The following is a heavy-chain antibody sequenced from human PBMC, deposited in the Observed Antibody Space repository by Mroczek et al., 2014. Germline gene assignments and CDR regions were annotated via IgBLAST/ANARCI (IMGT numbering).Heavy chain of an antibody. CDR1: GGSISSGSYY. CDR3: ARDGSYPLYGSGSYFDY. D-gene: IGHD2-15*01. Sequence: QVQLQQWGPGLVKPSQTLSLTCTVSGGSISSGSYYWSWIRQPAGKGLEWIGRIYTSGSTNYNPSLKSRVTISVDTSKNQFSLKLSSVTAADTAVYYCARDGSYPLYGSGSYFDYWGQGTLVTVSS. CDR2: IYTSGST. J-gene: IGHJ4*02. V-gene: IGHV4-61*02.